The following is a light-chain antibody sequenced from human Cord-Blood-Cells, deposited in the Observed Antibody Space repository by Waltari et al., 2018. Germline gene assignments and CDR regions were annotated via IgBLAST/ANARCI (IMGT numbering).Light chain of an antibody. CDR3: AAWADSLKGVV. Sequence: QSVLTQPPSASGTPGQEVTISCSGTSSNIGSSTVTWYQQLPGTAPKLLIYSNIQRPSGGPDRGSGSKSGSSVSLAICGLQSDDGADDYCAAWADSLKGVVFGGGTKLTVL. CDR1: SSNIGSST. V-gene: IGLV1-44*01. J-gene: IGLJ2*01. CDR2: SNI.